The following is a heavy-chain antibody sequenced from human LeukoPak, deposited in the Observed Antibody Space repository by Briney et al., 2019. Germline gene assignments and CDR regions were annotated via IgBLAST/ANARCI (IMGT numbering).Heavy chain of an antibody. J-gene: IGHJ4*02. CDR3: ARGGYYYDSSGYYY. Sequence: PSETLSLTCAVYGGSFSGYYWSWIRQPPGKGLEWIGEINHSGSTNYNPSLKSRVTISADTSKNQFSLKLSSVTAADTAVYYCARGGYYYDSSGYYYWGQGTLVTVSS. CDR2: INHSGST. V-gene: IGHV4-34*01. D-gene: IGHD3-22*01. CDR1: GGSFSGYY.